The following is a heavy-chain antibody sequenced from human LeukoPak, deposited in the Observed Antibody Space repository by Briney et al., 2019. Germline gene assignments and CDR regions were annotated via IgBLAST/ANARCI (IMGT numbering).Heavy chain of an antibody. Sequence: ASVKVSCKASGYTFTSYAMHWVRQAPGQRLEWMGWINAGNGNTKYSQEFQGRVTITRDTSASTAYMELSSLKSEDMAVYYCARVRVGASYYFDYWGQGTLVTVSS. CDR3: ARVRVGASYYFDY. D-gene: IGHD1-26*01. J-gene: IGHJ4*02. CDR1: GYTFTSYA. V-gene: IGHV1-3*03. CDR2: INAGNGNT.